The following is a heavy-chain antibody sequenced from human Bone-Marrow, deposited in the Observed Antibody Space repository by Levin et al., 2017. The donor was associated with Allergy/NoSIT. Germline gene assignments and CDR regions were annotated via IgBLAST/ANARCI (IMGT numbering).Heavy chain of an antibody. J-gene: IGHJ6*03. CDR1: GGSISFYY. CDR3: AGGRMWTPVRRNYYHYYYIDV. Sequence: SQTLSLTCSVSGGSISFYYWSWIRQPPGKGLEWIGYSHYTGNTNYNPSLKSRVTISVDTSKNQFSLKVSSVTAADTAVYYCAGGRMWTPVRRNYYHYYYIDVWGKGTTVTVSS. V-gene: IGHV4-59*08. D-gene: IGHD2-15*01. CDR2: SHYTGNT.